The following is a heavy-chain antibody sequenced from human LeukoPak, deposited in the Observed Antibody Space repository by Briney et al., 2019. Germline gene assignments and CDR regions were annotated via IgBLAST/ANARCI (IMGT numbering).Heavy chain of an antibody. CDR2: VYYTGST. V-gene: IGHV4-59*01. CDR1: GGYISSYY. J-gene: IGHJ4*02. D-gene: IGHD4-17*01. CDR3: ARASHDYGEYSHFDY. Sequence: SETLSLTCTVSGGYISSYYWSWIRQPPGEGLEWIGYVYYTGSTNYNPSLKSRVSISVDTSKNQFSLKLRSVSAADTAVYYCARASHDYGEYSHFDYWGQGTLVTVSS.